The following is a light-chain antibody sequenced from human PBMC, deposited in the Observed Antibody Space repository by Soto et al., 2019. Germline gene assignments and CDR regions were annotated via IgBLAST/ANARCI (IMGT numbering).Light chain of an antibody. CDR3: SSYTSSSTLYV. Sequence: QSVLTQPASVSGSPGQSITISCTGTSSDVGDNNYVSWYQQHPGKAPKLMIYDVTHRPSGISNRFSGSKSGNTASLTISGLQAEDEADYYGSSYTSSSTLYVFGTGTKLTVL. CDR2: DVT. J-gene: IGLJ1*01. CDR1: SSDVGDNNY. V-gene: IGLV2-14*01.